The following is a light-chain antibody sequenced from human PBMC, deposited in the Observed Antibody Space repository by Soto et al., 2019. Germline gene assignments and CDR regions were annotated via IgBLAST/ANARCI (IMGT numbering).Light chain of an antibody. Sequence: DIQMAQSPSSLSASVGDRVTITYRASQYIDTYLHWYQQKPGKAPKLLIYAASSLQSGVPSRFSGSGSGTDFTLTISSLQPEDFASYFCQQTHSVPQTFGGGTKVEIK. CDR3: QQTHSVPQT. J-gene: IGKJ4*01. CDR1: QYIDTY. CDR2: AAS. V-gene: IGKV1-39*01.